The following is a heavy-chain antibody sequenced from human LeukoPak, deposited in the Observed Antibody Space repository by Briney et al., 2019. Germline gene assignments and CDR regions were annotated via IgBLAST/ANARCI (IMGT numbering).Heavy chain of an antibody. CDR1: GFTFSSYA. D-gene: IGHD1-20*01. Sequence: GGSLRLSCAASGFTFSSYAMSWVRQAPGKAPEWVSGISGSGGSTYYADSVKGRFTISRDNSKNTLYLQMNSLRAEDTAVYYCAKDLLYGNWNDFKYFDYWGQGTLVTVSS. CDR3: AKDLLYGNWNDFKYFDY. CDR2: ISGSGGST. J-gene: IGHJ4*02. V-gene: IGHV3-23*01.